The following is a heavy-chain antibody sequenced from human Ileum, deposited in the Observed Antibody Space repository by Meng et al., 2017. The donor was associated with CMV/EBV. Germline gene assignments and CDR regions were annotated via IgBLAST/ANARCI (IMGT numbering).Heavy chain of an antibody. D-gene: IGHD3-3*01. CDR1: GFTFSNAW. V-gene: IGHV3-15*01. J-gene: IGHJ4*02. CDR3: TTGWRITIFGVVTYFDY. Sequence: GESLKISCAASGFTFSNAWMSWVRQAPGKGLEWVGRIKSKTDGGTTDYAAPVKGRSTISRDDSKNTLYLQMNSLKTEDTAVYYCTTGWRITIFGVVTYFDYWGQGTLVTVSS. CDR2: IKSKTDGGTT.